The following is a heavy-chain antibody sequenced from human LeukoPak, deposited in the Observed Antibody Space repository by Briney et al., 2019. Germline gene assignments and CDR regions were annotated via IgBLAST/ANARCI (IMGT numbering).Heavy chain of an antibody. CDR1: GGSISIYY. D-gene: IGHD2-15*01. Sequence: PSETLSLTCTVPGGSISIYYWSWIRQPPGKGLEWIGYIYYSGSTNYNPSLKSRVTISVDTSKNQFSLKLSSVTAADTAVYYCARIHPPRYSSGGSCYSYYYYYMDVWGKGTTVTVSS. CDR3: ARIHPPRYSSGGSCYSYYYYYMDV. V-gene: IGHV4-59*08. J-gene: IGHJ6*03. CDR2: IYYSGST.